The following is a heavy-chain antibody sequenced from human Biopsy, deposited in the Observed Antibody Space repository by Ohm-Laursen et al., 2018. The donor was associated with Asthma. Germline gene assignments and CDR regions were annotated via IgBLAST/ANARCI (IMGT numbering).Heavy chain of an antibody. CDR3: ARRITIFGVVQKGHGMDA. D-gene: IGHD3-3*01. CDR1: GGSMTPTSHY. Sequence: TLSLTCTVSGGSMTPTSHYWDWIRQAPGKGLEWIGYISYGGKTSYNPALKNRVTISRDTSKNQFSLRLTSVTAADTAVYFYARRITIFGVVQKGHGMDAWGQGTTVIVSS. J-gene: IGHJ6*02. V-gene: IGHV4-39*01. CDR2: ISYGGKT.